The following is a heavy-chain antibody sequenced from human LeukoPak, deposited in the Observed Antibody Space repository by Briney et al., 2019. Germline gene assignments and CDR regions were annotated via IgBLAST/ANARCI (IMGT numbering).Heavy chain of an antibody. D-gene: IGHD6-13*01. Sequence: ASVKVSCKVSGYTLTELSMHWVRPAPGKGLAWMGGFDPEDGETIYAQKFQGRVTMTEDTSTDTAYMELSSLRSEDTAVYYCATERSAAGTGAFDIWGQGTMVTVSS. V-gene: IGHV1-24*01. CDR3: ATERSAAGTGAFDI. CDR1: GYTLTELS. CDR2: FDPEDGET. J-gene: IGHJ3*02.